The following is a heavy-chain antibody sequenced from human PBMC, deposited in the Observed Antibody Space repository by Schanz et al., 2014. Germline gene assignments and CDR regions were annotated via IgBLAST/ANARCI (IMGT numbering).Heavy chain of an antibody. CDR2: ISGSSIHK. J-gene: IGHJ6*03. D-gene: IGHD5-12*01. CDR3: ARVDSGYDSHLYYYYYYMDV. Sequence: VRLVESGGGLVEPGGSLRLSCSGSGFTFSDYYMAWIRQAPGKGLEWVSHISGSSIHKNYADSVKGRFSISRDNGETSVYLQINSLRVEDTAVYYCARVDSGYDSHLYYYYYYMDVWGKGTTVTVSS. V-gene: IGHV3-11*05. CDR1: GFTFSDYY.